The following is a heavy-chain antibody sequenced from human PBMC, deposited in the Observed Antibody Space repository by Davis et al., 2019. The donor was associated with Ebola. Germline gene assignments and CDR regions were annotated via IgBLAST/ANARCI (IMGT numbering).Heavy chain of an antibody. D-gene: IGHD4-23*01. V-gene: IGHV3-73*01. Sequence: GESLKISCAASGFTFSGSAMHWVRQASGKGLEWVGRIRSKANSYATAYAASVKGRFTISRDGSKNTAYLQMNSLKTEDTAVYYCTRHPLKYGGGYGMDVWGQGTTVTVSS. CDR3: TRHPLKYGGGYGMDV. CDR1: GFTFSGSA. J-gene: IGHJ6*02. CDR2: IRSKANSYAT.